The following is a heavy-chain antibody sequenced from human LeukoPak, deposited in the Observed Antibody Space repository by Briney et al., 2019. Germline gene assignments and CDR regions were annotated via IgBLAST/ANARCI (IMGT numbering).Heavy chain of an antibody. D-gene: IGHD5-24*01. CDR2: IIPIFGTA. J-gene: IGHJ4*02. CDR3: ARGDGYNYATGGY. Sequence: ASVKVSCKASGGTFSSYAISWVRQAPGQGLEWMGGIIPIFGTANYAQKFQGRVTITTDESTSTAYMELSSLRSEDTAVYYCARGDGYNYATGGYWGQGTLVTASS. V-gene: IGHV1-69*05. CDR1: GGTFSSYA.